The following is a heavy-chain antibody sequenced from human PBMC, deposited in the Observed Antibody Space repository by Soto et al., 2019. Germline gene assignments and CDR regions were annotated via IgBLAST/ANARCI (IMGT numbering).Heavy chain of an antibody. CDR3: ARGIQLRGRFDL. D-gene: IGHD5-18*01. CDR2: IYYSGST. Sequence: PSETLSLTCAVSGGSISSSNWWSWVRQPPGGGLEWIGYIYYSGSTYYNPSLKSRLTISLDMSMNQFSVKLRSVTAADTAVYYCARGIQLRGRFDLWGQGTLVTVSS. CDR1: GGSISSSNW. J-gene: IGHJ5*02. V-gene: IGHV4-4*02.